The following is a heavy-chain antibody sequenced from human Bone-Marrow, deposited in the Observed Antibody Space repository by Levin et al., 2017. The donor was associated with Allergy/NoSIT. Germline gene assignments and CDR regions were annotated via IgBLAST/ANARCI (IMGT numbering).Heavy chain of an antibody. CDR3: ARTAFMMYGFDY. CDR2: IDWDDDK. Sequence: ASGPTLVKPTQTFTLTCTFSGFSLSTSGMCVSWIRQPPGKALEWLALIDWDDDKFYSTSLKTRLAISKDTSKNQVVLTVTNMDPVDTATYFCARTAFMMYGFDYWGQGTLVTVSS. CDR1: GFSLSTSGMC. J-gene: IGHJ4*02. V-gene: IGHV2-70*01. D-gene: IGHD2-8*01.